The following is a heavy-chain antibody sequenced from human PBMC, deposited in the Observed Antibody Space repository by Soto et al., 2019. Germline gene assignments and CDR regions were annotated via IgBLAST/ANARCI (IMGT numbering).Heavy chain of an antibody. J-gene: IGHJ4*02. CDR1: GFTFSSYW. Sequence: EVQLVESGGGLVQPGGSLRLSCAASGFTFSSYWMHWVRQDPGKGLVWVSHINLDGSDTTYADSVRGRFTISRDNAKNTLYLQMNSLRAEDTAVYYSVRDDPSLGLDYWGLGTLVTVSS. D-gene: IGHD1-26*01. CDR2: INLDGSDT. V-gene: IGHV3-74*01. CDR3: VRDDPSLGLDY.